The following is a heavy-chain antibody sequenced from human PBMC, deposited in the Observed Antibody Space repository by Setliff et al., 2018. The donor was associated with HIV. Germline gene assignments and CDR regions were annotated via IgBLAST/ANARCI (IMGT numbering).Heavy chain of an antibody. J-gene: IGHJ4*02. Sequence: GESLKISCKGSGYSFTSYWIAWVRQKPGKGLEWMGMIYPRDSDTKYSPSFQGQVTISADKSVSTAYLQWSSLKASDTAIYYCARRASVTNSDDYWGQGTLVTVSS. CDR1: GYSFTSYW. V-gene: IGHV5-51*01. CDR3: ARRASVTNSDDY. CDR2: IYPRDSDT. D-gene: IGHD1-1*01.